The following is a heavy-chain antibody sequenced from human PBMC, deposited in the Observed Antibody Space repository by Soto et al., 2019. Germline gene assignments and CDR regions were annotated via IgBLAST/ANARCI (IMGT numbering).Heavy chain of an antibody. J-gene: IGHJ4*02. D-gene: IGHD2-21*02. V-gene: IGHV4-39*01. CDR2: IYYSGST. CDR3: ARRAYCGGDCYSAVYDY. CDR1: GGSISSSSYY. Sequence: SETLSLTCTVSGGSISSSSYYWGWIRQPPGKGLEWIGSIYYSGSTYYNPSLKSRVTISVDTSKNQFSLKLSSVTAADTAVYYCARRAYCGGDCYSAVYDYWGQGTLVTVSS.